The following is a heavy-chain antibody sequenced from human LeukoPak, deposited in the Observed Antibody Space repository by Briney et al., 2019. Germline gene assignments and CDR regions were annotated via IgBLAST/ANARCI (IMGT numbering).Heavy chain of an antibody. J-gene: IGHJ5*02. CDR3: AKDHAYRSWAIWWFDP. Sequence: GGSLRLSCAASGFTFSSYGMHWVRQAPGKGLEWVAFIRYDGSNKYYADSVEGRFTISRDNSKNTLYLQMNSLRAEDTAVYYCAKDHAYRSWAIWWFDPWGQGTLVTVSS. V-gene: IGHV3-30*02. CDR2: IRYDGSNK. D-gene: IGHD3-3*01. CDR1: GFTFSSYG.